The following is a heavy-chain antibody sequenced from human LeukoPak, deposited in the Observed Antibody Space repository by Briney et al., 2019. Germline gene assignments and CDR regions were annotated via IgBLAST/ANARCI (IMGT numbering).Heavy chain of an antibody. J-gene: IGHJ4*02. Sequence: ASVKVSCKASGYTFTGYYMHWVRQAPGQGLEWMGWINPNSGGTNYAQKFQGRVTMTRDTSIITACMELSRLTSDDTAVYYCARGSLGSGSYTFDSWGQGTLVTVSS. CDR2: INPNSGGT. CDR1: GYTFTGYY. D-gene: IGHD1-26*01. CDR3: ARGSLGSGSYTFDS. V-gene: IGHV1-2*02.